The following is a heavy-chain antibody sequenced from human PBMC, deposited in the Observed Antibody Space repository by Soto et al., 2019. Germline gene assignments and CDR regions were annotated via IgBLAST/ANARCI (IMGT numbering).Heavy chain of an antibody. CDR3: ARVWLHVATAMETSSGMDV. CDR2: INHSGST. CDR1: GDSISSGYY. Sequence: PSETLSLTCSVSGDSISSGYYWAWIRQPPGKELEWIGEINHSGSTNYNPSLKSRVTISVDTSKNQFSLKLSSVTAADTAAYYCARVWLHVATAMETSSGMDVWGQGTTVTVSS. V-gene: IGHV4-38-2*02. D-gene: IGHD5-18*01. J-gene: IGHJ6*02.